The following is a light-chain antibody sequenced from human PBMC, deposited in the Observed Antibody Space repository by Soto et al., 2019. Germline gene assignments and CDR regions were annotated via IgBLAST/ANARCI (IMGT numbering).Light chain of an antibody. Sequence: QTVVTQEPSFSVSPGGTVTLTCGLTSGSVSTTYYPSWYQQTPGQAPRTLIYSTDTRSSGVPDRFSGSILGNKAALTITGAQADDACDYYCVLYMGGGISVFGGGTKLTVL. CDR3: VLYMGGGISV. CDR2: STD. CDR1: SGSVSTTYY. V-gene: IGLV8-61*01. J-gene: IGLJ2*01.